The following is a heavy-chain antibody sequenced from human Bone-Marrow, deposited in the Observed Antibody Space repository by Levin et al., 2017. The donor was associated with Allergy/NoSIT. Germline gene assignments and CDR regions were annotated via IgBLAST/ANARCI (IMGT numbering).Heavy chain of an antibody. CDR3: AKDRVGATSMGAFQH. CDR2: ISYDVSNK. V-gene: IGHV3-30*18. J-gene: IGHJ1*01. D-gene: IGHD1-26*01. CDR1: GFTFSTYG. Sequence: GGSLRLSCVASGFTFSTYGMHWVRQAPGKGLEWVAVISYDVSNKYYADSVKGRFTISRDNSKNTLYLQMNSLRAEDTAVYYCAKDRVGATSMGAFQHWGQGTLVTVSS.